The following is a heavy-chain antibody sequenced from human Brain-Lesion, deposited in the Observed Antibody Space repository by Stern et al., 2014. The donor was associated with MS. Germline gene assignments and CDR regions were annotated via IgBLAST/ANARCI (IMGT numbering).Heavy chain of an antibody. J-gene: IGHJ6*02. CDR2: INPNTGGT. V-gene: IGHV1-2*02. D-gene: IGHD3-3*01. Sequence: VHLVESGAEVKKPGASVKVSCKTSGYIFTGYYIHWVRQAPGQGLEWMAWINPNTGGTKYAQKFQGRVTMSRDTSIRPAYVELSSLTSDDTAVYYCARDQRGITIFGVVTDYYYLGMDVWGQGTTVTVSS. CDR1: GYIFTGYY. CDR3: ARDQRGITIFGVVTDYYYLGMDV.